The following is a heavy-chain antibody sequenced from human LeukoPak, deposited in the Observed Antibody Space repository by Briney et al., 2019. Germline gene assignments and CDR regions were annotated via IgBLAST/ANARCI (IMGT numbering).Heavy chain of an antibody. J-gene: IGHJ4*02. CDR1: GYTFTGYY. D-gene: IGHD7-27*01. Sequence: ASVKVSCKGSGYTFTGYYMHWVRQAPGQGLEWMGRISPKSGGTNYAQRFQGRVTMTRDTSVTTAYMELSSLRSDDAAVYYCARAHVSNWGFDSWGQGTLVTVSS. V-gene: IGHV1-2*06. CDR2: ISPKSGGT. CDR3: ARAHVSNWGFDS.